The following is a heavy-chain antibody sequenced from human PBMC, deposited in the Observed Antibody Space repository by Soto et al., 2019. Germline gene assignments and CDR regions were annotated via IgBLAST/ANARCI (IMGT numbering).Heavy chain of an antibody. D-gene: IGHD5-12*01. CDR2: IHAGNGYI. CDR3: ASVQYSGYDFKLAFDI. Sequence: QVQLVQSGAQVKKPGASVKVSCKASGYTFDNYALHWVRQAPGRRLEWMGWIHAGNGYIKYSQSFQGRVTITRDTSASTVHMDLSSLRSEDTAVYYCASVQYSGYDFKLAFDIWGQGTMVTVSS. V-gene: IGHV1-3*01. CDR1: GYTFDNYA. J-gene: IGHJ3*02.